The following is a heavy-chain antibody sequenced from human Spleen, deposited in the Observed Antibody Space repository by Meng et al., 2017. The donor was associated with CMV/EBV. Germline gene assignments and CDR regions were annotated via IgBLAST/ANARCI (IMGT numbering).Heavy chain of an antibody. CDR2: ISYDGGNK. CDR3: ARERGRTFDY. Sequence: GGSLRLSCAASGFTFSSYAMHWVRQAPGKGLEWVAVISYDGGNKYYADSVKGRFTISRDNSKNTLYLQMNSLRAEDTAVYYCARERGRTFDYWGQGTLVTVSS. D-gene: IGHD3/OR15-3a*01. J-gene: IGHJ4*02. V-gene: IGHV3-30*04. CDR1: GFTFSSYA.